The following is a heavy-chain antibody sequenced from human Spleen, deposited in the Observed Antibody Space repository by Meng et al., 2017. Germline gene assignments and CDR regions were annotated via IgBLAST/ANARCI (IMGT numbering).Heavy chain of an antibody. J-gene: IGHJ4*02. D-gene: IGHD6-6*01. CDR3: ARVFSSSSY. CDR2: ISNTGDYI. CDR1: GFTFTTYT. V-gene: IGHV3-21*01. Sequence: GESLKISCAASGFTFTTYTMNWVRQAPGKGLEWVSSISNTGDYIYYADSVKGRFTISRDNAKNSLYLQMNSLRAEDTAVYYCARVFSSSSYWGQGTLVTVSS.